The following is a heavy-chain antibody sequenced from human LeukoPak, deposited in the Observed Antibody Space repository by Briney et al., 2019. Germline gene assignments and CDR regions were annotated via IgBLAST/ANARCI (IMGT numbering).Heavy chain of an antibody. CDR2: ISWNSGSI. J-gene: IGHJ1*01. Sequence: GGSLRLSCAASGFTFDDYAMHWVRQAPGKGLEWVSGISWNSGSIGYADSVKGRFTISRDNAKNSLYLQMNSLRAEDTAVYYCATYSSLNRREFQYWGQGTLLTVSS. CDR1: GFTFDDYA. CDR3: ATYSSLNRREFQY. V-gene: IGHV3-9*01. D-gene: IGHD3-22*01.